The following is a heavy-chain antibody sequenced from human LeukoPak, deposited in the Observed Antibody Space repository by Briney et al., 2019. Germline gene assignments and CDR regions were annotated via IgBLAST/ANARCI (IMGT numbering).Heavy chain of an antibody. Sequence: PSETLSLTCAVYGGSFSGYYWSWIRQPPGKGLEWIGEINHSGSTNYNPSLKSRVTISVDTSKNQFSLKLSSVTAADTAVYYCARHGRRGVSSGYPGYYFDYWGQGTLVTVSS. V-gene: IGHV4-34*01. D-gene: IGHD3-22*01. J-gene: IGHJ4*02. CDR3: ARHGRRGVSSGYPGYYFDY. CDR2: INHSGST. CDR1: GGSFSGYY.